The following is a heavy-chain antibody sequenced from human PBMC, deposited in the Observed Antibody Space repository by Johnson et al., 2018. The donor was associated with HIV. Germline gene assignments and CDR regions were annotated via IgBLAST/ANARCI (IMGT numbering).Heavy chain of an antibody. V-gene: IGHV3-66*01. CDR2: ISGSGGST. D-gene: IGHD3-22*01. J-gene: IGHJ3*02. Sequence: VQLVESGGGLVPPGGSLRLSCAASRFTVSSNYMSWVRQAPGKGLEWVSVISGSGGSTYYADSVKGRFTISRENAKNSLYLQMNSLRAGDTAVYYCARAQEGINYYDSSGYRMFGAFDIWGQGTMVTVSS. CDR3: ARAQEGINYYDSSGYRMFGAFDI. CDR1: RFTVSSNY.